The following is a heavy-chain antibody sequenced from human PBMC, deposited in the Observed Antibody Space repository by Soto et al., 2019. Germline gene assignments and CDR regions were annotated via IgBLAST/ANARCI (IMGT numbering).Heavy chain of an antibody. J-gene: IGHJ4*01. D-gene: IGHD5-12*01. CDR3: ARWKWLRYRFDY. Sequence: SETLSLTCAVYGGSFSGYYWSWIRQPPGKGLEWIGEINHSGSTNYNPSLKSRVTISVDTSKNQFSLKLSSVTAADTAVYYCARWKWLRYRFDYSDQGTLVPVSA. CDR2: INHSGST. V-gene: IGHV4-34*01. CDR1: GGSFSGYY.